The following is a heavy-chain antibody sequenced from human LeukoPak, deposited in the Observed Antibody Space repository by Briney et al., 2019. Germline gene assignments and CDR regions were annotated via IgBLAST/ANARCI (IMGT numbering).Heavy chain of an antibody. Sequence: GGSLRLSCAAPGFSFSNYGMHWVRQAPGKGREWVAFFRFDGSDRYYTDSVKGRLTLYRDISRNTLYLQMNSRRADDTAVYYCAKAGGMILQHYFDYWGQGTLVTVSS. V-gene: IGHV3-30*02. CDR1: GFSFSNYG. CDR3: AKAGGMILQHYFDY. J-gene: IGHJ4*02. D-gene: IGHD3-22*01. CDR2: FRFDGSDR.